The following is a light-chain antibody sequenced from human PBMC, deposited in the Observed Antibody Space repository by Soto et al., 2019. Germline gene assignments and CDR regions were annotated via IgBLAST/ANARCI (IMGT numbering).Light chain of an antibody. CDR1: QNINTW. Sequence: DTPMTQSPSALSASVGDRVTITCRASQNINTWLAWYQLKPGKAPKLLIYDASTLEGGVPSRFSGSGSGTEFTLTISSLQPDDFATYYCQQSNYYFGPGTKVDIK. J-gene: IGKJ3*01. V-gene: IGKV1-5*01. CDR3: QQSNYY. CDR2: DAS.